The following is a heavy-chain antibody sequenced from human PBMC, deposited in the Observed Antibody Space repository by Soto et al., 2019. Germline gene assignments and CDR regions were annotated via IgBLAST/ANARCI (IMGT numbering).Heavy chain of an antibody. Sequence: WETLSLTCAVSGGSIISSNWWNWVRQPPGKGLEWIGEIYHSGSTYYKPSLKSRVAMSVDTSKNQFSLKLTSATAADTAVYYCARRDWSGSTSHFYFDYWGQGVLVTSPQ. CDR1: GGSIISSNW. J-gene: IGHJ4*02. V-gene: IGHV4-4*02. CDR3: ARRDWSGSTSHFYFDY. CDR2: IYHSGST. D-gene: IGHD3-9*01.